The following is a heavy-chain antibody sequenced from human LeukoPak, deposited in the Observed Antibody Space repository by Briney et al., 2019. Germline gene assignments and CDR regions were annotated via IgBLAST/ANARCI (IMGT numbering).Heavy chain of an antibody. CDR1: GGSISGYH. V-gene: IGHV4-59*01. J-gene: IGHJ6*03. CDR3: ARVPRSYYYYYYMDV. CDR2: IYYSGSS. Sequence: SETLSLTCNVSGGSISGYHWSWIRQPPGKGLEWLGYIYYSGSSNYNPSLKGRVTMSADTSKNQFSLKLSSVTAADTAVYYCARVPRSYYYYYYMDVWGKGTTVTVSS.